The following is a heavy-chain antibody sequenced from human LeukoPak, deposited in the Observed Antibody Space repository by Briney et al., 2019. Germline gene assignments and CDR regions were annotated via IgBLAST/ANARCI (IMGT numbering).Heavy chain of an antibody. D-gene: IGHD6-25*01. CDR1: GFTFSSYA. V-gene: IGHV3-64*01. CDR2: ISSNGGST. J-gene: IGHJ4*02. CDR3: ARVGSSGWFDY. Sequence: GGSLRLSCAASGFTFSSYAMHWVRQAPGKGLEYVSAISSNGGSTYYANSVKGRFTISRDNSKSTLYLQMGSLRAEDMAVYYCARVGSSGWFDYWGQGTLVTVSS.